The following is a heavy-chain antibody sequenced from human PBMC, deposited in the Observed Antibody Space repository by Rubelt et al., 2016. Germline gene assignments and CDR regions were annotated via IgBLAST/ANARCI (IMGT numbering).Heavy chain of an antibody. Sequence: QVQLVESGGGVVQPGRSLRLSCAASGFTFSRYGMHWVRQAPGKGLEWVAFIRYDRSNKNYADSVKGRLTISRDNSKNTLYLQMNGLRAEETAVYYCARDLGSDSSSFGAFDIWGQGTMVTVSS. CDR1: GFTFSRYG. CDR3: ARDLGSDSSSFGAFDI. J-gene: IGHJ3*02. CDR2: IRYDRSNK. V-gene: IGHV3-30*02. D-gene: IGHD6-13*01.